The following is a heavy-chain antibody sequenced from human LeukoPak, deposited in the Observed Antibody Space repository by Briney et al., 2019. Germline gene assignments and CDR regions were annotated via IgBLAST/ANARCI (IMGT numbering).Heavy chain of an antibody. CDR1: GFTFSSYW. CDR3: AELGITMIGGV. CDR2: IKQDGSEK. J-gene: IGHJ6*04. V-gene: IGHV3-7*01. Sequence: GGSLGLSCAASGFTFSSYWMSWVRQAPGKGLEWVANIKQDGSEKYYVDSVKGRFTISRDNAKNSLYLQMNSLRAEDTAVYYCAELGITMIGGVWGKGTTVTISS. D-gene: IGHD3-10*02.